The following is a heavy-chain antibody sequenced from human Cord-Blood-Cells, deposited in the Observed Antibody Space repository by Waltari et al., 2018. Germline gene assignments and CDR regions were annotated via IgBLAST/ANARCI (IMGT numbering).Heavy chain of an antibody. D-gene: IGHD1-26*01. V-gene: IGHV3-23*01. CDR3: AKDREGERYFDL. CDR2: ISGSGGST. CDR1: GFTFSSYA. J-gene: IGHJ2*01. Sequence: EVQLLESGGGLVQPGGSLRLSCAASGFTFSSYAMSWVRQAPGKGLEWVSAISGSGGSTYDADSVKGRFTISRDNSKNTLYLQMNSLRAEDTAVYYCAKDREGERYFDLWGRGTLVTVSS.